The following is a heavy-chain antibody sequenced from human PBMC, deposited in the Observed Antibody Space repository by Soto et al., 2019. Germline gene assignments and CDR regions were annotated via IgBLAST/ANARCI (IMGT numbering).Heavy chain of an antibody. D-gene: IGHD6-19*01. CDR2: LSSSSSYI. Sequence: EVLLVESRGGLVKPGGSLRLSCAASGFTISSYRMMWVRQAPGKGLEWVSLLSSSSSYIYFADSLKGRFTISRDNAKNSLYLQMNSLRAEDTAVYYCARVGYSSGWLPDYWGQGTLVTVSS. CDR1: GFTISSYR. V-gene: IGHV3-21*01. J-gene: IGHJ4*02. CDR3: ARVGYSSGWLPDY.